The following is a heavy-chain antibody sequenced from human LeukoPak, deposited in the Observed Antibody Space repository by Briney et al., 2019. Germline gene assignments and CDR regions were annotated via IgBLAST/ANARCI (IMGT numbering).Heavy chain of an antibody. V-gene: IGHV3-30*02. D-gene: IGHD6-13*01. CDR1: GFTFSTYG. J-gene: IGHJ6*03. CDR2: IRYGGSDK. Sequence: GGSLRLSCAASGFTFSTYGMHWVRQAPGRGLEWVAFIRYGGSDKYYADSVKGRFTISRDNSKNTLYLQMNSLRAEDTAVYYCAKDSRYSSSWYYYYYYMDVWGKGTTVTVSS. CDR3: AKDSRYSSSWYYYYYYMDV.